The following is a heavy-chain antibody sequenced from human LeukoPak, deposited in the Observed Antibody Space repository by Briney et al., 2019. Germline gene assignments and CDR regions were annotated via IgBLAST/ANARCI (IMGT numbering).Heavy chain of an antibody. Sequence: SVKVSCKASGGTFSSYAISWVRQAPGQGLEWMGGIIPIFGTANYAQKFQGRVTITADESTSTAYMELSSLRSEDTAVYYCARGTRGDILTGYSLGYWGQGTLVTVSS. CDR2: IIPIFGTA. V-gene: IGHV1-69*13. D-gene: IGHD3-9*01. CDR1: GGTFSSYA. J-gene: IGHJ4*02. CDR3: ARGTRGDILTGYSLGY.